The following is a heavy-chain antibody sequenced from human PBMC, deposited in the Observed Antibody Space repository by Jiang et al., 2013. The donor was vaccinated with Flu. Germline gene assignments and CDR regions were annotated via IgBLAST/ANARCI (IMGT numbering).Heavy chain of an antibody. CDR3: ARQGGYGQMGSHAHHEFDY. Sequence: SLKISCKGSGYSFTSYWIGWVRQMPGKGLEWMGIIYPGDSDTRYSPSFQGQVTISADKSISTAYLQWSSLKASDTAMYYCARQGGYGQMGSHAHHEFDYWGQGTLVTVSS. CDR2: IYPGDSDT. D-gene: IGHD5-12*01. J-gene: IGHJ4*02. CDR1: GYSFTSYW. V-gene: IGHV5-51*01.